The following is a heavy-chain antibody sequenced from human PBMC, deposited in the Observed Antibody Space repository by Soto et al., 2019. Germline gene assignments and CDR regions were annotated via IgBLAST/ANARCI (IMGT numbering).Heavy chain of an antibody. CDR1: GGTFSSYA. CDR2: IIPIFGTA. CDR3: ARVRGSGYSHPLYSYYYGMDV. Sequence: ASVKVSCKASGGTFSSYAISWVRQAPGQGLEWMGGIIPIFGTANYAQKFQGRVTITADESTSTAYMELSSLRSEDTAVYYCARVRGSGYSHPLYSYYYGMDVWGQGTTVTVS. D-gene: IGHD3-22*01. V-gene: IGHV1-69*13. J-gene: IGHJ6*02.